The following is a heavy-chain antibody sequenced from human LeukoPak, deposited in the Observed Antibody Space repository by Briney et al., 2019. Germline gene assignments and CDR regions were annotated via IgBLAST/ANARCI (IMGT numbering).Heavy chain of an antibody. CDR1: GFDFTAYG. CDR3: ARHFHSAWFGF. Sequence: GESLRISCKCSGFDFTAYGIAWVRQMPGKGLEWMGNIYPGGSNGRYSPSFQGQVTMSADKSITTVYLQWSSLKASDIAMYYSARHFHSAWFGFWGQGSLVTVSS. CDR2: IYPGGSNG. V-gene: IGHV5-51*01. D-gene: IGHD5-18*01. J-gene: IGHJ4*02.